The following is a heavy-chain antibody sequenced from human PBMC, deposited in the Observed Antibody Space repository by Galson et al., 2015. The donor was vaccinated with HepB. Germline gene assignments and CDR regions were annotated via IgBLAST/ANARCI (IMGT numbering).Heavy chain of an antibody. CDR3: ARAQRAYCGGDCSIGY. CDR1: GFTFSSYG. CDR2: IWYDGSNK. V-gene: IGHV3-33*08. J-gene: IGHJ4*02. D-gene: IGHD2-21*02. Sequence: SLRLSCAASGFTFSSYGMHWVRQAPGKGLEWVAVIWYDGSNKYYADSVKGRFTIYRDNSKNTLYLQMNSLRAEDTDVYYCARAQRAYCGGDCSIGYWGQGTLVTVSS.